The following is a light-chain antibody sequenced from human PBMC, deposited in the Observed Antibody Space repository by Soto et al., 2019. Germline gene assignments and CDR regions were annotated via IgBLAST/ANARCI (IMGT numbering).Light chain of an antibody. J-gene: IGLJ2*01. Sequence: QSALTQPASVCGSPRQAITISCIGTSSDVGGYNYVSWYQQHPDKAPTLVIYNVSNRPSGVSDRFSGSKSGNTASLIISGLQAEDVADDYCSSYTSISTVVFGGGTKLTVL. V-gene: IGLV2-14*01. CDR1: SSDVGGYNY. CDR3: SSYTSISTVV. CDR2: NVS.